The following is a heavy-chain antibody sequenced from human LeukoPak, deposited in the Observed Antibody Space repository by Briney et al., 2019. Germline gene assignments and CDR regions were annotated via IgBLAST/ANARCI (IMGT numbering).Heavy chain of an antibody. D-gene: IGHD6-19*01. Sequence: GESLKISCKGSGYSFISYWIGWVRLMPGIGLGWVGIIYPSDSETRYSPSFQGQVTISADKSTSTAYLQWSSLKASDTAMYYCARQVAVAAWEYWGQGTLVTVSS. CDR1: GYSFISYW. CDR3: ARQVAVAAWEY. V-gene: IGHV5-51*01. CDR2: IYPSDSET. J-gene: IGHJ4*02.